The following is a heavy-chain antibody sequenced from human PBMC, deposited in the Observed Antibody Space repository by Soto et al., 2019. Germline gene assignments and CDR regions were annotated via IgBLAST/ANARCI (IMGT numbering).Heavy chain of an antibody. V-gene: IGHV3-9*01. J-gene: IGHJ3*02. CDR3: LKDALPSLFGFVYEGSTI. CDR1: GFTFGDYG. Sequence: EVQLVESGGGLVQPGRSLRLSCVASGFTFGDYGMHWVRQAPGRGPGWVSVITWNSGNIAYAETVKGRFTISRDNAKNSLYLKINSLRAEDTALFYCLKDALPSLFGFVYEGSTIWGHAKIVIVSS. CDR2: ITWNSGNI. D-gene: IGHD3-3*01.